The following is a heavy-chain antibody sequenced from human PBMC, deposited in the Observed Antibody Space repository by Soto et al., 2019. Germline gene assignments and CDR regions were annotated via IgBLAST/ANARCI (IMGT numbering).Heavy chain of an antibody. CDR2: IWYDGSNK. Sequence: QVQLVESGGGVVQPGRSLRLSCAASGFTFSSYGMHWVRQAPGKGLEWVAVIWYDGSNKYYADSVKGRFTISSDNSKNTLYLQMNSLRAEDTAVYYCARSIAAAEDAFDIWGQGTMVTVSS. CDR3: ARSIAAAEDAFDI. CDR1: GFTFSSYG. D-gene: IGHD6-13*01. V-gene: IGHV3-33*01. J-gene: IGHJ3*02.